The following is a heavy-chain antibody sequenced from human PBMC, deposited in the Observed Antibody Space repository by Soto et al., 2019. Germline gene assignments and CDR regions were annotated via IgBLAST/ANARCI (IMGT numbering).Heavy chain of an antibody. V-gene: IGHV3-33*01. CDR2: IWYDGSNK. Sequence: QVQLVESGGGVVQPGRSLRLSCAASGFTFSSYGMHWVRQAPGKGLEWVAVIWYDGSNKYYADSVKGRFTISRDNSKNTLYLQKNSLRAEDTPVYYCARDGYYDFWSGYSQTYYYYYMDVWGKGTTVTVSS. CDR3: ARDGYYDFWSGYSQTYYYYYMDV. J-gene: IGHJ6*03. CDR1: GFTFSSYG. D-gene: IGHD3-3*01.